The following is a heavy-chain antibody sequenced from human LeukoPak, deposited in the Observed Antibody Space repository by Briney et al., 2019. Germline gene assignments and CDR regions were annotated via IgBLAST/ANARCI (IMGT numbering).Heavy chain of an antibody. CDR3: AREEAGFFGPFLPDY. CDR1: GVSISRSSYY. CDR2: IYYGGST. J-gene: IGHJ4*02. Sequence: SETLSLTCTVSGVSISRSSYYWAWIRQPPGKGLEWIGSIYYGGSTYYNPSLRSRVTISVDTSKNQFSLNLKSVTAADTAMYYCAREEAGFFGPFLPDYWGQGTLVTVSS. V-gene: IGHV4-39*07. D-gene: IGHD6-19*01.